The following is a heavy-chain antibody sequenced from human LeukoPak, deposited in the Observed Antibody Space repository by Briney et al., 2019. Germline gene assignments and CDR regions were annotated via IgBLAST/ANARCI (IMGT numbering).Heavy chain of an antibody. V-gene: IGHV3-23*01. D-gene: IGHD3-22*01. CDR2: ISGSGGST. CDR3: AKEMTYYYDSSGPLDY. Sequence: GSLRLSCAASGFTFSSYAMSWVRQAPGKGLEWVSAISGSGGSTYYADSVKGRFTISRDNSKNTLYLQMNSPRAEDTAVYYCAKEMTYYYDSSGPLDYWGQGTLVTVSS. J-gene: IGHJ4*02. CDR1: GFTFSSYA.